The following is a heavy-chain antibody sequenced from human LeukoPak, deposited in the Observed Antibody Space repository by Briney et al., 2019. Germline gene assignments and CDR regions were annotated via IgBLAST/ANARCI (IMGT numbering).Heavy chain of an antibody. V-gene: IGHV3-64*04. J-gene: IGHJ2*01. Sequence: GGSLRLSCSASGFTFSYYAMHWVRLTPGKGLEYVSGISPNGGYTFYADSVKGRFTMSRDNSKNTLYLQMNSLRAEDTAVYYCARDGKADYYGSGNPPRYWYFDLWGRGTLVTVSS. CDR1: GFTFSYYA. CDR3: ARDGKADYYGSGNPPRYWYFDL. CDR2: ISPNGGYT. D-gene: IGHD3-10*01.